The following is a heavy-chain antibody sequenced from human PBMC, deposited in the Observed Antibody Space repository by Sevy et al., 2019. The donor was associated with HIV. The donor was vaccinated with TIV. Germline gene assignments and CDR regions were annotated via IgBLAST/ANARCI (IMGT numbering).Heavy chain of an antibody. D-gene: IGHD2-15*01. CDR3: AREAYCSGGTCYLGWLDP. CDR1: GFTFSSYS. Sequence: GGSLRLSCAASGFTFSSYSMNWVRQAPGKGLEWISYISGSNNTISYADSVKGRFTISRDNAKNSLYLQMNNLRAEDTAVYYCAREAYCSGGTCYLGWLDPWGQGTLVTVSS. V-gene: IGHV3-48*01. CDR2: ISGSNNTI. J-gene: IGHJ5*02.